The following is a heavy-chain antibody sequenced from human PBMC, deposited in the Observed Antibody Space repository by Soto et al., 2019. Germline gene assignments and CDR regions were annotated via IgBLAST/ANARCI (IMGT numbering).Heavy chain of an antibody. CDR1: GDSISSSSFY. CDR2: IFHTGAT. J-gene: IGHJ4*02. CDR3: ARRRIVPTTHFDY. Sequence: PSETLSLTCTVSGDSISSSSFYWGWIRQPPGKGPEWIGHIFHTGATYQNPTLKSRLRMSVDTSKNQFSLNLSSVTATDTAVYYCARRRIVPTTHFDYWGQGTLVTVSS. D-gene: IGHD1-26*01. V-gene: IGHV4-39*01.